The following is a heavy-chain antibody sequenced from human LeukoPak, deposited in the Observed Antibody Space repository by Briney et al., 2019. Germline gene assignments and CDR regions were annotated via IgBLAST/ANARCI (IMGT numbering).Heavy chain of an antibody. CDR3: AGRKLLDTWSDP. V-gene: IGHV5-51*01. CDR2: IYPGDSRT. CDR1: AYSFTTDW. J-gene: IGHJ5*02. Sequence: GESLKISFKASAYSFTTDWIGWVRPMPGKGLEWMAVIYPGDSRTRYNPSFEGQISISADQSTSTAYLPWGSLKASDTAMYYCAGRKLLDTWSDPWGQGTLVTVSS.